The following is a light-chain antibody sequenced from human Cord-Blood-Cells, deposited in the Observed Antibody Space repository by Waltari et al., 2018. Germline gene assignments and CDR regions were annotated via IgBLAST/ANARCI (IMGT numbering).Light chain of an antibody. CDR1: PSVSSY. Sequence: ELVLTQSPAPLSLSPGETATLSCRASPSVSSYLAWYQQKPGQAPRLLIYDASNRATGIPARFSGSGSGTDFTLTISSLEPEDFAVYYCQQRSNWPPMYTFGQGTKLEIK. CDR2: DAS. J-gene: IGKJ2*01. CDR3: QQRSNWPPMYT. V-gene: IGKV3-11*01.